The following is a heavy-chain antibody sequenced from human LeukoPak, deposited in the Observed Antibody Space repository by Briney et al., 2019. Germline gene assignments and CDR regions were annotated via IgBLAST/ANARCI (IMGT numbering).Heavy chain of an antibody. Sequence: PSETLSLTCTVSGGSISSRSYYWNWIRQPAGKRLEWIGRIYTSGSTSYNPSLQSRVTISVDTSKNQFSLKLRSVTAADTAVYYCARVTSRLGWFDPWGQGTLVTVSS. CDR1: GGSISSRSYY. V-gene: IGHV4-61*02. CDR3: ARVTSRLGWFDP. CDR2: IYTSGST. J-gene: IGHJ5*02. D-gene: IGHD1-14*01.